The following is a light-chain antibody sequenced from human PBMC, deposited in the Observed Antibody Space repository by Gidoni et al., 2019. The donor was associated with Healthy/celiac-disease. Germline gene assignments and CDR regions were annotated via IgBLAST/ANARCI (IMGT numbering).Light chain of an antibody. J-gene: IGKJ4*02. CDR3: MRALQTPLT. V-gene: IGKV2-28*01. Sequence: IVMTQSPLSLPVTPGEPASISCRSSQSLLHSNGYNYLDWYLQKPGQSPQLMIYLGSNRASGVPDRFRGSGSGTDYRMKVRRVEAEDVGVYYCMRALQTPLTFGGGTKVEIK. CDR2: LGS. CDR1: QSLLHSNGYNY.